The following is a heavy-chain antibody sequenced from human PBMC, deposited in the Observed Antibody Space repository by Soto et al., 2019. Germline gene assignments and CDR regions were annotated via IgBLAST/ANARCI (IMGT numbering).Heavy chain of an antibody. J-gene: IGHJ6*03. Sequence: EVQLVESGGGLVQPGGSLRLSCAASGFTFSSYDMDWVRQATGKGLEWVSAIGTAGNTYYPGSVKGRYTISRENAMNTLFLQMNSLSAGDTAVYYCARDRGEQWLVRGDYYYYRYLDVWRKGTPVTVSS. D-gene: IGHD6-19*01. CDR3: ARDRGEQWLVRGDYYYYRYLDV. CDR2: IGTAGNT. CDR1: GFTFSSYD. V-gene: IGHV3-13*01.